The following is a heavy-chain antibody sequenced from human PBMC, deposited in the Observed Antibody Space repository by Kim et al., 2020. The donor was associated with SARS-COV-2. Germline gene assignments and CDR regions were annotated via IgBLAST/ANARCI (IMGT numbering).Heavy chain of an antibody. D-gene: IGHD3-10*01. CDR1: DASISNYY. CDR3: ARTDGSGRFSSAMDV. J-gene: IGHJ6*02. Sequence: SETLSLTCTISDASISNYYLSWIRQPPGKGLEWIGYLYDTGSADYSPSFKSRVTISVDKSKNQFSLKVTSVTAADTAVYYCARTDGSGRFSSAMDVWGQGTSVIVSS. V-gene: IGHV4-59*01. CDR2: LYDTGSA.